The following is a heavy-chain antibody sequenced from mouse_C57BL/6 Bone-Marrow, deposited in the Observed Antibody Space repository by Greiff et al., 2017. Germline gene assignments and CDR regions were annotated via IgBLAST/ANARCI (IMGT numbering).Heavy chain of an antibody. J-gene: IGHJ2*01. CDR2: INPNNGGT. CDR1: GYTFTDYN. CDR3: ARWGLPTAQAYYFDY. D-gene: IGHD3-2*02. Sequence: EVQLQESGPELVKPGASVKIPCKASGYTFTDYNMDWVKQSHGKSLEWIGDINPNNGGTIYNQTFKGKATLTVDKSSSTAYMELRSLTSEDTAVYYCARWGLPTAQAYYFDYWGQGTTLTVSS. V-gene: IGHV1-18*01.